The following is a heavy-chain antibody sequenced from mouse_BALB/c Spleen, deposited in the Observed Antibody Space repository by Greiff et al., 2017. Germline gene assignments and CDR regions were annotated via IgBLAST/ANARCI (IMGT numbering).Heavy chain of an antibody. D-gene: IGHD2-4*01. J-gene: IGHJ4*01. CDR3: ARRSPSTMITTDAMDY. CDR1: GFDFSRYW. V-gene: IGHV4-1*02. Sequence: EVKLLESGGGLVQPGGSLKLSCAASGFDFSRYWMSWVRQAPGKGLEWIGEINPDSSTINYTPSLKDKFIISRDNAKNTLYLQMSKVRSEDTALYYCARRSPSTMITTDAMDYWGQGTSVTVSS. CDR2: INPDSSTI.